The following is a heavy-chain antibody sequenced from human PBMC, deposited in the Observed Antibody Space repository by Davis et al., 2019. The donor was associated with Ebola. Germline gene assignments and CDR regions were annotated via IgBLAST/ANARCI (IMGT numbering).Heavy chain of an antibody. D-gene: IGHD3-3*01. J-gene: IGHJ4*02. Sequence: GESLKISCAASGFTFSSYAMHWVRQAPGKGLEWVAVISYDGSNKYYADSVKGRFTISRDNSKNTLYLQMNSLRAEDTAVYYCARDGIWSGYYPRYDYWGQGTLVTVSS. CDR1: GFTFSSYA. CDR2: ISYDGSNK. CDR3: ARDGIWSGYYPRYDY. V-gene: IGHV3-30-3*01.